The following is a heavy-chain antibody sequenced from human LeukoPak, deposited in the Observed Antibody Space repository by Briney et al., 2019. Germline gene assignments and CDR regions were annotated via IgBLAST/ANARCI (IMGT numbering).Heavy chain of an antibody. V-gene: IGHV4-39*02. J-gene: IGHJ4*02. CDR2: IYYSGPT. D-gene: IGHD2-2*01. CDR3: ARRPYCSSTSCSPFDY. CDR1: GFSISSSSYY. Sequence: WATPALTWAGAGFSISSSSYYRGRARQPGGEGVGWMCSIYYSGPTYYNPSLKTRFTISVDTSKNHFFLKLSSVPAADTAVYYCARRPYCSSTSCSPFDYWGQGSLLTVSS.